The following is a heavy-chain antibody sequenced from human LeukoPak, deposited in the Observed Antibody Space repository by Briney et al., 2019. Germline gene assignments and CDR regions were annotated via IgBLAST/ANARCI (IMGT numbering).Heavy chain of an antibody. D-gene: IGHD3-22*01. J-gene: IGHJ4*02. CDR3: TTTTMVDYYDSSGYYLVDY. CDR2: IKSKTDGGTT. Sequence: GGSLRLSCAASGFTFSNAWMSWVRQAPGKGLEWVGRIKSKTDGGTTDYAAPVKGRFTISRDDSKNTLYLQMNSLKTEDTAVYYCTTTTMVDYYDSSGYYLVDYWGQGTLVTVSS. CDR1: GFTFSNAW. V-gene: IGHV3-15*01.